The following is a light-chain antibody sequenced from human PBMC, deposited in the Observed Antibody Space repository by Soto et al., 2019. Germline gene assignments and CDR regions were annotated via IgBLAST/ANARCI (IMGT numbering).Light chain of an antibody. V-gene: IGKV1-5*03. CDR2: KAS. Sequence: DSQMTQYPSTLSASVGDRVTITCRACQSISSWLAWYQQKPGKAPKLLISKASTLHSGVPPRFSGSGSGTEFTLIISSLQPDDFATYYCQQYESYPMTFGGGTKVDIK. CDR3: QQYESYPMT. J-gene: IGKJ4*01. CDR1: QSISSW.